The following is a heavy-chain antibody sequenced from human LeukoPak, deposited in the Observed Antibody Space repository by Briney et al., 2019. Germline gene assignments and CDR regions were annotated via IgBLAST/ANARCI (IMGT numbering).Heavy chain of an antibody. Sequence: ASVKVSCKASGYTFTGYFMHWVRQAPGQGLEWMGWINPNSGGTKYAQKFQGRVTMTRDKSITTAYMELSRLRSDDTAVYYCARGRGAATTVVTATLDDYWGQGTLVTVS. J-gene: IGHJ4*02. V-gene: IGHV1-2*02. CDR2: INPNSGGT. D-gene: IGHD4-23*01. CDR3: ARGRGAATTVVTATLDDY. CDR1: GYTFTGYF.